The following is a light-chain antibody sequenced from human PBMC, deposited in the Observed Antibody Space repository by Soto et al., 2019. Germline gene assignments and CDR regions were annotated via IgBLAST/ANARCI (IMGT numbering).Light chain of an antibody. V-gene: IGLV2-11*01. J-gene: IGLJ2*01. CDR1: SSDIGAYNY. Sequence: QSALTQPRSVSGSPGQSVTIYCTGTSSDIGAYNYVSWFQQHPGKAPKLMMSDVSKRPSGVPDRFSGSKSGTTASLTISGLQGEDEADYYCCSYAGSYTLLFGGGTKLTVL. CDR2: DVS. CDR3: CSYAGSYTLL.